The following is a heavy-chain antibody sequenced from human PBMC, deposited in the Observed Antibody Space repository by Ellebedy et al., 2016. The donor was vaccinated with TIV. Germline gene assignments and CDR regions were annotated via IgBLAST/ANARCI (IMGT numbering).Heavy chain of an antibody. D-gene: IGHD6-13*01. Sequence: GGSLRLXXAASGFTFSSYAMSWVRQAPGKGLEWVSAISGSGGSTYYADSVKGRFTISRDNSKNTLYLQMNSLRAEDTAVYYCARGGLRAAALDYFDYWGQGTLVTVSS. CDR2: ISGSGGST. CDR1: GFTFSSYA. CDR3: ARGGLRAAALDYFDY. V-gene: IGHV3-23*01. J-gene: IGHJ4*02.